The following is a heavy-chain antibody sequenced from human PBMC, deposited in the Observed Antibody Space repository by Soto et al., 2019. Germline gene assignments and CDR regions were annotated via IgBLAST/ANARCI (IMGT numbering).Heavy chain of an antibody. CDR2: MNPKSGNT. V-gene: IGHV1-8*01. D-gene: IGHD1-26*01. CDR1: GYTFTSYD. Sequence: QVQLVQSGAEVKKPGASVKVSCKASGYTFTSYDINWGRQPTGQGLVGMGWMNPKSGNTGNAQKFQGRVTMTRNTTISTAYMELSRLRSEDTAVYYCAGARSGGFDPWGQGTLITVSS. CDR3: AGARSGGFDP. J-gene: IGHJ5*02.